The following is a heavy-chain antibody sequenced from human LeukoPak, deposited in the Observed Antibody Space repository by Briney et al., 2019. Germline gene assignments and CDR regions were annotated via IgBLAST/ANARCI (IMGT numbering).Heavy chain of an antibody. CDR1: GFTFSSYS. CDR3: ARSSSNYVGYDAFDI. Sequence: QSGGSLRLSCAASGFTFSSYSMNWVRQAPGKGLEWVSYISSSSSTIYYADSVKGRFTISRDNAKNSLYLQMNSLRAEDTAVYYCARSSSNYVGYDAFDIWGQGTMVTVSS. V-gene: IGHV3-48*01. CDR2: ISSSSSTI. D-gene: IGHD4-11*01. J-gene: IGHJ3*02.